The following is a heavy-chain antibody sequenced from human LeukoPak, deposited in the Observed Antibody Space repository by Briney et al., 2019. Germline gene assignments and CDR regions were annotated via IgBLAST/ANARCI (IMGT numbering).Heavy chain of an antibody. CDR2: INPNSGGT. J-gene: IGHJ4*02. Sequence: ASVKVSCKASGYTFTGYYMHWVRQAPGQGLEWMGWINPNSGGTNYAQKFQGRVTMTRDTSSSTAYMELSRLRSDDTAVYYCAESGEIYDSSGYHYWGQGTLVTVSS. CDR1: GYTFTGYY. V-gene: IGHV1-2*02. D-gene: IGHD3-22*01. CDR3: AESGEIYDSSGYHY.